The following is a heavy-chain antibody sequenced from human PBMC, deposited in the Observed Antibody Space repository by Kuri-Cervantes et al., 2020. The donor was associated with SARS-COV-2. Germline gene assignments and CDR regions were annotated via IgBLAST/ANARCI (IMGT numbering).Heavy chain of an antibody. J-gene: IGHJ4*02. CDR1: GFTFSSYA. D-gene: IGHD6-13*01. V-gene: IGHV3-30*07. CDR3: AKGGIGYSSSWYNY. Sequence: GGSLRLSCAASGFTFSSYAMHWVRQAPGKGLEWVAVISYDGSNKYYADSVKGRFTISRDNSKNTLYLQMNSLRAEDTAVYYCAKGGIGYSSSWYNYWGQGTLVTVSS. CDR2: ISYDGSNK.